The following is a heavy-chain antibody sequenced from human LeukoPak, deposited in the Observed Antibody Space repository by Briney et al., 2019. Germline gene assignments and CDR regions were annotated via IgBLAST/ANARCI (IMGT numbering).Heavy chain of an antibody. D-gene: IGHD2-8*01. CDR2: ISGSGSST. V-gene: IGHV3-23*01. CDR3: AKIPNGYWYFDL. J-gene: IGHJ2*01. CDR1: GFTFSSYA. Sequence: GGSLRLSCAASGFTFSSYAMSWVRQAPGKGLEWVSAISGSGSSTYYADSVKGRFTISRDNSKNTLYLQMNSLRAEDTAVYYCAKIPNGYWYFDLWGRGTLVTVSS.